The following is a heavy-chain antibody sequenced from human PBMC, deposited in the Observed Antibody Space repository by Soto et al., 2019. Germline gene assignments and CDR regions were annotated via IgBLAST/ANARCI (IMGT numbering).Heavy chain of an antibody. CDR3: ARGDYGAAFDI. Sequence: GGSLRLSCAASGFTFSSYDMHWVRQATGKGLEWVSAIGTAGDTYYPGSVKGRFTISRENAKNSLYLQMNSLRAGDTAVYYCARGDYGAAFDIWGQGTMVTVSS. V-gene: IGHV3-13*01. D-gene: IGHD4-17*01. J-gene: IGHJ3*02. CDR1: GFTFSSYD. CDR2: IGTAGDT.